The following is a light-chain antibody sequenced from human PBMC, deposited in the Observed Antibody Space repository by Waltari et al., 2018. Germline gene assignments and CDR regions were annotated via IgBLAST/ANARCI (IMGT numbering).Light chain of an antibody. V-gene: IGLV3-10*01. CDR2: EDN. CDR3: YSTDRTGKQRV. J-gene: IGLJ2*01. Sequence: SYELTQPPSVSVSPGQTARITCSGDALPNKYGYWYQQKSGQALVLLIYEDNKRRSRFPDGCSGLSSGRRVTLTISGAQVEDEGDYYCYSTDRTGKQRVFGGGTKLTVL. CDR1: ALPNKY.